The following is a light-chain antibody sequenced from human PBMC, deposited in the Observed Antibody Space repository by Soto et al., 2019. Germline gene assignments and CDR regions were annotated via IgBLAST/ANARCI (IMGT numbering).Light chain of an antibody. CDR2: ATS. J-gene: IGKJ1*01. CDR1: QSINNF. V-gene: IGKV1-39*01. CDR3: QQSSSTPWT. Sequence: DIQMTQSPSSLSASVGDRVTITCRAGQSINNFLNWYQQKVGKAPKLLIYATSSLQSGVPSRFSGSGSGTDFPLTISSLQPEDFATYYCQQSSSTPWTFGQGTMVEIK.